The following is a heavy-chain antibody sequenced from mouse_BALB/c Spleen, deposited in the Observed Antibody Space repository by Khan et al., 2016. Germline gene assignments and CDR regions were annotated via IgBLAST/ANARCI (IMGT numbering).Heavy chain of an antibody. Sequence: EVPLQESGPGLVKPSQSLSLTCTVTGYSITSDYAWNWIRQFPGNKLEWMGYISYSGSTSYNPSLKSRISITRDTSQNQFFLQLNSVTTEDTATYYCAGGNYDYFDYWGQGTTLTVSP. D-gene: IGHD2-1*01. CDR3: AGGNYDYFDY. J-gene: IGHJ2*01. CDR1: GYSITSDYA. V-gene: IGHV3-2*02. CDR2: ISYSGST.